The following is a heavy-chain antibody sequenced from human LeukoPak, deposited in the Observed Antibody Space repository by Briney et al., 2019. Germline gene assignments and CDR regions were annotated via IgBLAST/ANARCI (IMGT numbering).Heavy chain of an antibody. Sequence: PGRSLRLSCAASGFTFSSYAMHWVRQAPGKGLEWVAVISYDGSNKYYEDSVKGRFTISRDNSKNTLYLQMNSLRAEDTAVHYCAQQLGWGRWFDYWGQGTLVTVSS. J-gene: IGHJ4*02. CDR2: ISYDGSNK. D-gene: IGHD6-13*01. CDR1: GFTFSSYA. V-gene: IGHV3-30-3*01. CDR3: AQQLGWGRWFDY.